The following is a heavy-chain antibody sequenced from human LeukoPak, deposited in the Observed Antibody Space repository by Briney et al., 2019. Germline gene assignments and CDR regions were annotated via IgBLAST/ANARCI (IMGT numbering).Heavy chain of an antibody. CDR3: ARPSPVSTSPYYYYMDV. CDR1: GYSLSELS. CDR2: FDPEDGKT. J-gene: IGHJ6*03. D-gene: IGHD2/OR15-2a*01. Sequence: ASVNVSCKVSGYSLSELSMHWVRQAPGKGLEWMGGFDPEDGKTINAQKFQGRLTMTEDTSTDTAYMELSSLRSEDTAVYYCARPSPVSTSPYYYYMDVWGKGTTVTVSS. V-gene: IGHV1-24*01.